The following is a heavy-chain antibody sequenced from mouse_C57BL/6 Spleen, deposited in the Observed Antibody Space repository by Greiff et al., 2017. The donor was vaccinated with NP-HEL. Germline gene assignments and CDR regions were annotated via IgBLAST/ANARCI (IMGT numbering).Heavy chain of an antibody. CDR1: GYTFTSYW. J-gene: IGHJ2*01. Sequence: VQLQQPGAELVMPGASVKLSCKASGYTFTSYWMHWVKQRPGQGLEWIGEIDPSDSYTNYNQKFKGKSTLTVDKSSSTAYMQLSSLTSEDSAVYYCAREGLITTVVPFDYWGQGTTLTVSS. D-gene: IGHD1-1*01. CDR3: AREGLITTVVPFDY. V-gene: IGHV1-69*01. CDR2: IDPSDSYT.